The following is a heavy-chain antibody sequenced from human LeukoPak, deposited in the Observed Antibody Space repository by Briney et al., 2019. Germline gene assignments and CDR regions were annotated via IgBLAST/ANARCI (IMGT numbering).Heavy chain of an antibody. J-gene: IGHJ4*02. D-gene: IGHD2-2*01. Sequence: GGSLRLYCTASGFTFGDYAMSWVRQAPGKGLEWVGFIRSKAYGGTTGYAASVKGRFTISRDDSKSIAYLQMNSLKTEDTAVYYCTRSSAYCSSTSCYVLDYWGQGTLVTVSS. CDR2: IRSKAYGGTT. V-gene: IGHV3-49*04. CDR1: GFTFGDYA. CDR3: TRSSAYCSSTSCYVLDY.